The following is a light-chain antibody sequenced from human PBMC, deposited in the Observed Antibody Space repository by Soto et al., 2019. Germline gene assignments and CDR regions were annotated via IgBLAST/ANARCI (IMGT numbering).Light chain of an antibody. CDR2: GAS. V-gene: IGKV3-15*01. CDR3: EQYNNWFSIT. CDR1: RTVGSY. J-gene: IGKJ5*01. Sequence: EIVLTQSPATLSLSPGERATLSCRASRTVGSYLAWYQQKPGQAPRLLIYGASTRATGIPARFSGSGFGTEFTLTISSLQPEDFAVYYCEQYNNWFSITFGQGTRLEIK.